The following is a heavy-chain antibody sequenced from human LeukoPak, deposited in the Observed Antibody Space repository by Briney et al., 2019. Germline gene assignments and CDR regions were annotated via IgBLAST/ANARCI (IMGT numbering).Heavy chain of an antibody. CDR2: IRSKAYGGTT. Sequence: QPGGSLRLSCTASGFTFGDYAMSWVRQAPGKGLEWVGFIRSKAYGGTTEYAASVKGRFTISRDDSKSIAYLQMNSLKTEDTAVYYCTREAYGSGSYCNHDAFDIWGQGTMVTVSS. CDR1: GFTFGDYA. CDR3: TREAYGSGSYCNHDAFDI. D-gene: IGHD3-10*01. V-gene: IGHV3-49*04. J-gene: IGHJ3*02.